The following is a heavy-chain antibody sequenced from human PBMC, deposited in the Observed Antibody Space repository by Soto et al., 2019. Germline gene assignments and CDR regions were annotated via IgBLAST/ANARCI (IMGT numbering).Heavy chain of an antibody. J-gene: IGHJ3*02. CDR1: GGSISSSSYY. D-gene: IGHD5-12*01. Sequence: QLQLQESGPGLVKPSETLSLTCTVSGGSISSSSYYWGWIRQPPGKGLEWIGSIYYSGSTYYNPSLKSRVTISVDTSKNQFSLKLSSVTAADTAVYYCARHPQRYEHDAFDIWGQGTMVTVSS. CDR3: ARHPQRYEHDAFDI. CDR2: IYYSGST. V-gene: IGHV4-39*01.